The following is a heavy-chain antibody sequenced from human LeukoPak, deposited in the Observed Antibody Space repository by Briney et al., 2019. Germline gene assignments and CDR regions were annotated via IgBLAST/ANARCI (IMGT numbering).Heavy chain of an antibody. Sequence: PGGSLRLSCAASGFTFSSYGMHWVRQAPGKGLEWVAVIWYDGSNKYYADSVKGRFTISRDNSKNTLYLQMNSLRAEDTAVYYCARDKGSGWSHFDYWGQGTLVTVSS. CDR3: ARDKGSGWSHFDY. J-gene: IGHJ4*02. CDR2: IWYDGSNK. D-gene: IGHD6-19*01. CDR1: GFTFSSYG. V-gene: IGHV3-33*01.